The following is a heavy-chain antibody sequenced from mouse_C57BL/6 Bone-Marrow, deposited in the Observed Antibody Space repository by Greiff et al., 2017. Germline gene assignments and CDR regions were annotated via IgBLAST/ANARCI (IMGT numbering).Heavy chain of an antibody. D-gene: IGHD1-1*01. CDR2: IDPENGDT. CDR3: TTDYGSSPFDY. CDR1: GFNIKDDY. Sequence: EVKLVESGAELVRPGASVKLSCTASGFNIKDDYMHWVKQRPEQGLEWIGWIDPENGDTEYASKFQGKATITADTSSNTAYLQLSSLTSEDTAVYYCTTDYGSSPFDYWGQGTTLTVSS. J-gene: IGHJ2*01. V-gene: IGHV14-4*01.